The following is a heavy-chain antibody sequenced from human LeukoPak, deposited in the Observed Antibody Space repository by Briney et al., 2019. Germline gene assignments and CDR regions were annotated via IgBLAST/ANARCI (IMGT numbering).Heavy chain of an antibody. CDR2: IYYSGST. J-gene: IGHJ4*02. CDR3: ARYQYSSGWYQFDGFDY. Sequence: SETLSLTCTVSGGSISSGGYSWSWIRQPPGKGLEWIGYIYYSGSTYYNPSLKSRVTISVDTSKNQFSLKLSSVTAADTAVYYCARYQYSSGWYQFDGFDYWGQGTLVTVSS. V-gene: IGHV4-30-4*07. CDR1: GGSISSGGYS. D-gene: IGHD6-19*01.